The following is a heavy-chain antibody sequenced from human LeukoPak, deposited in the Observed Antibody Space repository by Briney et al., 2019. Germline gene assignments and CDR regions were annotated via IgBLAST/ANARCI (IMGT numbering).Heavy chain of an antibody. Sequence: GASVKVSCKASGYTFTSYYMHWVRQAPGQELEWMGIINPSGGSTSYAQKFQGRVTMTRDTSTSTVYMELSSLRSEDTAVYYCARATMVRGADDAFDIWGQGTMVTVSS. CDR2: INPSGGST. D-gene: IGHD3-10*01. V-gene: IGHV1-46*01. CDR3: ARATMVRGADDAFDI. J-gene: IGHJ3*02. CDR1: GYTFTSYY.